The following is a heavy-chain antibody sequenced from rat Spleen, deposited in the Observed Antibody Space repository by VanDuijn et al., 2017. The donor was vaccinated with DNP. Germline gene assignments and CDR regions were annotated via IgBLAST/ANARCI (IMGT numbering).Heavy chain of an antibody. Sequence: EVQLVESGGGLVQPGRSLKLSCAASGFTFSNYDMAWVRQAPTKGLEWVASISTSGGSTYYRDSVKGRFTVSRDNAKSTLYLQMDSLRSEDTATYYCARHLRGDTTGWGQGVMVTVSS. CDR2: ISTSGGST. V-gene: IGHV5S23*01. D-gene: IGHD1-6*01. CDR3: ARHLRGDTTG. CDR1: GFTFSNYD. J-gene: IGHJ2*01.